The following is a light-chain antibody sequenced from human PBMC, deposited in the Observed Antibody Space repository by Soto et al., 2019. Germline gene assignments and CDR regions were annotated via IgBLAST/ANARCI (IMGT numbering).Light chain of an antibody. CDR3: QQYKNWPLT. Sequence: EIVMTQSPATLSVSPGGRATLSCRASQSVGSNLAWYQQKPGQAPRLLFYGASTRATGFPARFSGSGSRTEFTLPIRSLQSEDFAVYYCQQYKNWPLTFGGGTKVDI. V-gene: IGKV3-15*01. CDR2: GAS. CDR1: QSVGSN. J-gene: IGKJ4*01.